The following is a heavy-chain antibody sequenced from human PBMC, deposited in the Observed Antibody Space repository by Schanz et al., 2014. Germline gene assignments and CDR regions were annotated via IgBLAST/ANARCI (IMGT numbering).Heavy chain of an antibody. CDR1: GFTFRGYA. D-gene: IGHD5-18*01. J-gene: IGHJ4*02. CDR3: AKDAENTAMITDYFDY. Sequence: EVQLVQSGGGLVQPGGSLRLSCAASGFTFRGYAMSWVRQAPGRGLEWVSGISGSGASTYYADAVRGRFTISRDNSKTTVYLQMNSLRAEDTAVYYCAKDAENTAMITDYFDYWGQGTLXTVSS. CDR2: ISGSGAST. V-gene: IGHV3-23*04.